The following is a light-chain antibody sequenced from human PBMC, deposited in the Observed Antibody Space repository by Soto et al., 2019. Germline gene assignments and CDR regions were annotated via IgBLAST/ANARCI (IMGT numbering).Light chain of an antibody. J-gene: IGKJ1*01. CDR1: QSIGYW. CDR2: AAS. Sequence: DIQMTQSPSTLSASVGDRVTITCRASQSIGYWLAWYQQKPGKAPNLLIYAASSLETGVPSRFSGSGSGTEFTLSISSLQPDDSASYYCQQYNSYSWTFGQGTKVDIK. CDR3: QQYNSYSWT. V-gene: IGKV1-5*01.